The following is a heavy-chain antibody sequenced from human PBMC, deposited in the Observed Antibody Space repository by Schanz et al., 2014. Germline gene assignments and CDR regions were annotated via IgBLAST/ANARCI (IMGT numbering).Heavy chain of an antibody. D-gene: IGHD2-2*01. V-gene: IGHV1-46*03. Sequence: QVQLVQSGAEVKKPGASVKVSCKASGYTFTTYYIHWVRQAPGQGLEWMGKINPSSGTTRIAQNFQGRLTVTRDTSTNTVSMGLSSMRSEDTADYYCALGGFFDSTSFDSWGQGTMVTVSS. CDR2: INPSSGTT. CDR1: GYTFTTYY. CDR3: ALGGFFDSTSFDS. J-gene: IGHJ4*02.